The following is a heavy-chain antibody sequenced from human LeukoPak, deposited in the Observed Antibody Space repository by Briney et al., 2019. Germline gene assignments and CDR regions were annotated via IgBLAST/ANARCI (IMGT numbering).Heavy chain of an antibody. Sequence: SETLSLTCTVSGGSISSSNYYWGWIRQPPGKGLEWIGSIYYSGSTNYNPSLKSRVTISVDTSKNQCSLKLSSVTAADTAVYYCARHNGMYYYYYGLDVWGQGTTVTVSS. V-gene: IGHV4-39*01. CDR2: IYYSGST. J-gene: IGHJ6*02. CDR1: GGSISSSNYY. D-gene: IGHD1-14*01. CDR3: ARHNGMYYYYYGLDV.